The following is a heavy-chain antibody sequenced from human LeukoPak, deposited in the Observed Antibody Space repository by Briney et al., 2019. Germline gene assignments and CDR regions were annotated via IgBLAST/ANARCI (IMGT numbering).Heavy chain of an antibody. V-gene: IGHV3-23*01. Sequence: GGSLRLSCAASGLTFSSYAMTWVRQASGKGLEWVSAIRGSGTGTYYADSVKGRFTISRDNSKNTLYLHMNSLGAEDTAKYYCAKHNGAAAGVPYYFDSWGQGTLVTVSS. CDR2: IRGSGTGT. D-gene: IGHD6-13*01. CDR3: AKHNGAAAGVPYYFDS. J-gene: IGHJ4*02. CDR1: GLTFSSYA.